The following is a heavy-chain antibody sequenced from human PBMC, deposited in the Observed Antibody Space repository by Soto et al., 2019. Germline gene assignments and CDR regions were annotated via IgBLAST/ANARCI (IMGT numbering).Heavy chain of an antibody. CDR2: INHSGST. J-gene: IGHJ6*02. CDR1: GGSFSGYY. D-gene: IGHD3-10*01. V-gene: IGHV4-34*01. Sequence: PSETLSLTCAVYGGSFSGYYWSWIRQPPGKGLEWIGEINHSGSTNYNPSLKSRVTISVDTSKNQFSLKLSSVTAADTAVYYCASGSSARMDVWGQGTTVTVSS. CDR3: ASGSSARMDV.